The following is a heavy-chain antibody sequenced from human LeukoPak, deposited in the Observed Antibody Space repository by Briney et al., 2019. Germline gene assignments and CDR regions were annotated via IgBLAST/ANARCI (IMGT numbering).Heavy chain of an antibody. Sequence: GGSLRLSCAASGFTFSSYEMNWVRQAPGKGLEWVSYISSSGSTIYYEDSVKGRFTISRDNAKNSLYLQMNSLRAEDTAVYDCAARSGRIQLVSDYWGQGTLVTVSS. J-gene: IGHJ4*02. V-gene: IGHV3-48*03. CDR3: AARSGRIQLVSDY. CDR1: GFTFSSYE. D-gene: IGHD5-18*01. CDR2: ISSSGSTI.